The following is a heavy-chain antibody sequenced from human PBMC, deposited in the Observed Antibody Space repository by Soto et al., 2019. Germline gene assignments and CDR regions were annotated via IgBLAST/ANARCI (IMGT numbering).Heavy chain of an antibody. CDR1: GLTFSSYG. CDR3: AKDMNEAAAGGTLAFDI. Sequence: VQLLESGGGLAQPGGSVRLSCEASGLTFSSYGMHWVRQAPAKGREWVAVISYDGSNKYYADSVKGRFTISRDNSKNTLYLQMNSLRAEDTAVYYCAKDMNEAAAGGTLAFDIWGQGTMVTVSS. D-gene: IGHD6-13*01. J-gene: IGHJ3*02. CDR2: ISYDGSNK. V-gene: IGHV3-30*18.